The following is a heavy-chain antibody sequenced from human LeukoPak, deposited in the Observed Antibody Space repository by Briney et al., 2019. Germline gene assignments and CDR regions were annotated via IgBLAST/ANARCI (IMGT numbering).Heavy chain of an antibody. V-gene: IGHV3-21*01. D-gene: IGHD3-22*01. CDR1: GFTFSSTS. CDR2: ISSGSSYI. CDR3: AKDRVSMIVVVAFDI. J-gene: IGHJ3*02. Sequence: PGGSLRLSCAASGFTFSSTSMNWVRQASGKGLEWVSSISSGSSYIFYADSVKGRFTISRDNAKNSLYLQMNSLRAEDTAVYYCAKDRVSMIVVVAFDIWGQGTMVTVSS.